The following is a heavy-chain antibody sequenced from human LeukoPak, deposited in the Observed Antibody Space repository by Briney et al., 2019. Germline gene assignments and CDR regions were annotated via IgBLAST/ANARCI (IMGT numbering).Heavy chain of an antibody. D-gene: IGHD4-23*01. CDR1: GGSFSGDY. CDR3: ARGREVTRDFDY. Sequence: KPSDTLSLTCVLYGGSFSGDYCSWIRQSPGQGLEWVADINHSGSTNYNPSLKSRVTISVDTSKNQFSLKLSSVTAADTAAYFCARGREVTRDFDYWGQGTLVSVSS. V-gene: IGHV4-34*01. J-gene: IGHJ4*02. CDR2: INHSGST.